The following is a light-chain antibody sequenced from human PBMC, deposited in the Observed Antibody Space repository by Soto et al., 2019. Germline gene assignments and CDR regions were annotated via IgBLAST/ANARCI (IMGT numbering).Light chain of an antibody. CDR1: QSIGIN. CDR3: QQHNNWPPT. V-gene: IGKV3-15*01. J-gene: IGKJ1*01. CDR2: GAS. Sequence: EIVMTQSPATLSVSPGERVTLSCRASQSIGINLAWYQRKPGQSPRLLFSGASTRATGVPVRFSGSGSGTEFTLSISSLQSEDFAVYYCQQHNNWPPTFGQGTKVEIK.